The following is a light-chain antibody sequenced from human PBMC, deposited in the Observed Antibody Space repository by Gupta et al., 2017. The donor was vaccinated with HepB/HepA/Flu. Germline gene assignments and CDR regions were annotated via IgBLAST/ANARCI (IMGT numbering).Light chain of an antibody. Sequence: EVVLTQSQLSRLVTLEHPDSIPCRSSQSLVFSDGNTFLHWFQQRPGQSPRRLFYQVSTRDSGVPERFSGSGSGTDFTLSISRVEAEDVAIYYCVQGPHWPTFGGGTKVEIK. CDR2: QVS. CDR1: QSLVFSDGNTF. CDR3: VQGPHWPT. V-gene: IGKV2-30*01. J-gene: IGKJ4*01.